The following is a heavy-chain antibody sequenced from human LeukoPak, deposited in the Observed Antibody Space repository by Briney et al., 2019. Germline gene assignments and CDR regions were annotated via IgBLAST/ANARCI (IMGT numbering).Heavy chain of an antibody. CDR3: AKARYCSSTSCPDNWFDP. Sequence: GGSLRLSCAASGFTFDDYTMHWARQAPGKGLEWVSLISWDGGSTYYADSVKGRFTISRDNSKNSLYLQMNSLRTEDTALYYCAKARYCSSTSCPDNWFDPWGQGTLVTVSS. CDR1: GFTFDDYT. J-gene: IGHJ5*02. V-gene: IGHV3-43*01. D-gene: IGHD2-2*01. CDR2: ISWDGGST.